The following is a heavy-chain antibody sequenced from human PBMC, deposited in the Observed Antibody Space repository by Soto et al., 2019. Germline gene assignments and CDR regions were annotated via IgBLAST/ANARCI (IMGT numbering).Heavy chain of an antibody. J-gene: IGHJ4*02. CDR2: INPNSGGT. D-gene: IGHD6-19*01. CDR3: AREYSSGFLPSDY. V-gene: IGHV1-2*02. CDR1: GYTFTGYY. Sequence: ASVKVSCKASGYTFTGYYMHWVRQAPGQGLEWMGWINPNSGGTNYAQKLQGRVTMTRDTSISTAYMELSRLRSDDTAVYYCAREYSSGFLPSDYWGQGTLVTVSS.